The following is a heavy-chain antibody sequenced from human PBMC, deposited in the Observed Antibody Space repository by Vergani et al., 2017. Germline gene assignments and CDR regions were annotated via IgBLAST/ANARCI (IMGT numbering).Heavy chain of an antibody. V-gene: IGHV4-39*01. CDR2: IYYSGST. Sequence: QLPLQESCPGLVKPSATLYLTCSVSGASIRSSNYYWGWIRQPPGKGLEWIAIIYYSGSTYYNPSLKSRVTISVDTSKNQFSLKLSYVTAADTAVYFCARHSTVEWLVKLGWIDPWGQGILVTVSS. CDR1: GASIRSSNYY. CDR3: ARHSTVEWLVKLGWIDP. J-gene: IGHJ5*02. D-gene: IGHD6-19*01.